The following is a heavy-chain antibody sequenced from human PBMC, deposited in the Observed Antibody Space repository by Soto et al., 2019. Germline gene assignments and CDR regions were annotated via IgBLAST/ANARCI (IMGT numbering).Heavy chain of an antibody. V-gene: IGHV1-18*04. J-gene: IGHJ6*02. D-gene: IGHD2-21*02. CDR1: GYTFTSYG. Sequence: GASVKVSCKASGYTFTSYGISWVRQAPGQGLEWMGWISAYNGNTNYAQKLQGRATMTTDTSTSTAYMELRSLRSDDTAVYYCARGLVVTAIRYYYGMDVWGQGTTVTVSS. CDR2: ISAYNGNT. CDR3: ARGLVVTAIRYYYGMDV.